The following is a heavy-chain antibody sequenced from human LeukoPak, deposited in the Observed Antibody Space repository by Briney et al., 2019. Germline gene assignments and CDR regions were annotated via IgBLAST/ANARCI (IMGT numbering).Heavy chain of an antibody. J-gene: IGHJ6*03. CDR1: GFTFSSYS. CDR2: ISSSSSTI. Sequence: PGGSLRLSCAASGFTFSSYSMNWVRQAPGKGLEWVSYISSSSSTIYYADSVKGRFTISRDNAKNSLHLQMNSLRAEDTAVYYCARPPAGDCYMDVWGKGTTVTVSS. D-gene: IGHD3-10*01. V-gene: IGHV3-48*04. CDR3: ARPPAGDCYMDV.